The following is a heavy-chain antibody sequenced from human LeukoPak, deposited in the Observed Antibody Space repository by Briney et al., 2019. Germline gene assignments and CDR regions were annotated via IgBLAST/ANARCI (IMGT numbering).Heavy chain of an antibody. Sequence: ASVKVSCKASGHTFTSYYMHWVRQAPGQGLEWMGIINPSGGSTSYAQKFQGRVTMTRDMSTRTVYMELSSLRFEDTAVYYCANQEWLRFNLNAFDIWGQGTMVTVSS. D-gene: IGHD5-12*01. V-gene: IGHV1-46*01. CDR3: ANQEWLRFNLNAFDI. CDR2: INPSGGST. CDR1: GHTFTSYY. J-gene: IGHJ3*02.